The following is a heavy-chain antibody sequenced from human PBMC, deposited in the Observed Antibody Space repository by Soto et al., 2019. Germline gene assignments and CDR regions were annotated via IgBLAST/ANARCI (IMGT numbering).Heavy chain of an antibody. D-gene: IGHD3-3*01. V-gene: IGHV4-31*03. J-gene: IGHJ5*02. Sequence: KSSETLSLTCTVSGGSISSGGYYWSWIRQYPGKGLEWIGYIYYSGSTYYNPSLKSRVTISVDTSKNQFSLKLSSVTAADTAVYYCAAWSGYYGAYNWFDPWGQGTLVTVSS. CDR1: GGSISSGGYY. CDR2: IYYSGST. CDR3: AAWSGYYGAYNWFDP.